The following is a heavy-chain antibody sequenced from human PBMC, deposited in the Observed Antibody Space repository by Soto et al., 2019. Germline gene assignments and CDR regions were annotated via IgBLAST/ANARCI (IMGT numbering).Heavy chain of an antibody. D-gene: IGHD1-26*01. CDR3: ARHNWVVGATFPWGWFDP. J-gene: IGHJ5*02. CDR1: GGSISSYY. V-gene: IGHV4-59*08. Sequence: QVQLQESGPGLVKPSETLSLTCTVSGGSISSYYWSWIRQPPGKGLEWIGYIYYSGSTNYNPSLKSRVTISVDTSKNQFSLKLSSVTAADTAVYYCARHNWVVGATFPWGWFDPWGQGTLVTVSS. CDR2: IYYSGST.